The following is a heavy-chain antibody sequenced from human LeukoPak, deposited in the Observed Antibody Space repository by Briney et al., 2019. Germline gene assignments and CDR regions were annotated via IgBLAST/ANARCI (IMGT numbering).Heavy chain of an antibody. CDR3: ASGAAAGELDY. D-gene: IGHD6-13*01. Sequence: GGSLRLSCAASGFTFSSYGMHWVRQAPGKGLERVAVISSDGSNKYYADSVKGRFTISRDNSKNTLYLQMNSLRAEDTAVYYCASGAAAGELDYWGQGTLVTVSS. V-gene: IGHV3-30*03. CDR1: GFTFSSYG. J-gene: IGHJ4*02. CDR2: ISSDGSNK.